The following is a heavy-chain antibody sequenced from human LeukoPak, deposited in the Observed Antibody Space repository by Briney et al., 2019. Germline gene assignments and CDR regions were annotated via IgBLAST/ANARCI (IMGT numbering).Heavy chain of an antibody. J-gene: IGHJ4*02. CDR1: GSTFTGYY. D-gene: IGHD3-10*01. Sequence: GASVKVCCKASGSTFTGYYLHWVRQAPGQGLEWMGWINPTSGGTNYAQRFQDRVTMAWDTSVSAAYMELSSLRSDDTAVYYCARDLSFYGSGSYYFGYWGQGTLVTVSS. CDR3: ARDLSFYGSGSYYFGY. CDR2: INPTSGGT. V-gene: IGHV1-2*02.